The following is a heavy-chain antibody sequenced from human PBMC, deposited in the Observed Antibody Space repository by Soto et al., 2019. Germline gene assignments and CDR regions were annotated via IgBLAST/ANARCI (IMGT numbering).Heavy chain of an antibody. D-gene: IGHD2-15*01. V-gene: IGHV3-30-3*01. CDR3: ARDGGYCSGGSCPGWFDP. CDR1: GFTFSSYA. Sequence: QVQLVESGGGVVQPGRSLRLSCAASGFTFSSYAMHWVRQAPGKGLEWVAVISYDGSNKYYADSVKGRFTISRDNSKNTLYLQMNSLRAEDTAVYYCARDGGYCSGGSCPGWFDPWGQGTLVTVSS. CDR2: ISYDGSNK. J-gene: IGHJ5*02.